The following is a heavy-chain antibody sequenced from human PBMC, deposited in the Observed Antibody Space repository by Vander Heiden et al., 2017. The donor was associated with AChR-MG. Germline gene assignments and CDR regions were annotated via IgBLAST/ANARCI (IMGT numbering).Heavy chain of an antibody. CDR1: RFPFSSYT. V-gene: IGHV3-21*01. CDR3: ARGGILDY. CDR2: ISSSTTYI. Sequence: EVQLVESGGGLVKPGGSLRRSCAASRFPFSSYTMNWVRQAPGKVLEWVSSISSSTTYIYYADSLKGRFTISRDNAKNSVYLQMNSLRAEDTAVYYCARGGILDYWGQGTLVTVSS. J-gene: IGHJ4*02. D-gene: IGHD2-15*01.